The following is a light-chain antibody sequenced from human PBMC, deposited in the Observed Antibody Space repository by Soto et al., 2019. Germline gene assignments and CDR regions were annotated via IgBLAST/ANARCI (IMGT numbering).Light chain of an antibody. Sequence: EIVLTQSPATLSLSPGERATLSCRASQSVSSYFAWYQQKPGQAPRLLIYDASNRATGIPAKFSGSGSGTDFTLTISSLEPEDFAVYYCQQRSNWPQYTFGQGTQLEIK. CDR3: QQRSNWPQYT. J-gene: IGKJ2*01. CDR1: QSVSSY. CDR2: DAS. V-gene: IGKV3-11*01.